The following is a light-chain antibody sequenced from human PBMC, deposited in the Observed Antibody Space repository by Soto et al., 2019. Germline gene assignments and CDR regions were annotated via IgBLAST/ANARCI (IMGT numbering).Light chain of an antibody. V-gene: IGKV1-27*01. CDR3: QRYNSAPWT. CDR1: QGISNY. J-gene: IGKJ1*01. Sequence: DIQMTQSPSSLSASVGDRVTITCRASQGISNYLAWYQQQPGKVPKLLIYVASTLQSGVPSRFSGSGSETAVTHAISCLQPEDVATYYCQRYNSAPWTFGQGTKVEIK. CDR2: VAS.